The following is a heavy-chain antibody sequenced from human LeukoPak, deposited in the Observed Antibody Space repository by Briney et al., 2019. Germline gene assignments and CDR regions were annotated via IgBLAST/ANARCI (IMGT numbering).Heavy chain of an antibody. CDR2: ISAYNGNT. V-gene: IGHV1-18*01. Sequence: GASVTVSFKASGYTFTSYGISWVRQAPGQGLEWMGWISAYNGNTNYAQKLQGRVTMTTDTSTSTAYMELRSLRSDDTAVYYCARDTAMVRSFDYWGQGTLVTVSS. J-gene: IGHJ4*02. D-gene: IGHD5-18*01. CDR1: GYTFTSYG. CDR3: ARDTAMVRSFDY.